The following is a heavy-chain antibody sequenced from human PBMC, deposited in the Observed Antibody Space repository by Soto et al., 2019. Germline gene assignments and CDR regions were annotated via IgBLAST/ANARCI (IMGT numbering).Heavy chain of an antibody. CDR1: VAAMSSYY. V-gene: IGHV4-59*03. Sequence: SETLSLTCTVSVAAMSSYYWSWIRQSPGKGLEWIGYIYNSGTIDYNPSLKSRVTISVERSKFQFSLRLTSVTAADTAVYFCATDSTGYYSDAFDVWGQGARVTVSS. J-gene: IGHJ3*01. D-gene: IGHD3-22*01. CDR3: ATDSTGYYSDAFDV. CDR2: IYNSGTI.